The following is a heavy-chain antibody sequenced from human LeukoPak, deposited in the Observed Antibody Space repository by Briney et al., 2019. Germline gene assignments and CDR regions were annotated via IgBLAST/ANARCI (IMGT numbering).Heavy chain of an antibody. J-gene: IGHJ4*02. CDR3: ARGYYYDYSGPDFDY. D-gene: IGHD3-22*01. CDR2: IYYTGST. CDR1: NVSISTPY. Sequence: SETLSLTCSVSNVSISTPYWSWIRQPPGKGLEWIGYIYYTGSTNSNPSLKSRVTISVDTSKNQFSLRLTSVTAADTAVYYCARGYYYDYSGPDFDYWGQGTLVTVSS. V-gene: IGHV4-59*11.